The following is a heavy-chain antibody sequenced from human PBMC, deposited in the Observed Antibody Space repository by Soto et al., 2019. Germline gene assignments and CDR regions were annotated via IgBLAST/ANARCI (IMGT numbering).Heavy chain of an antibody. J-gene: IGHJ4*02. D-gene: IGHD6-13*01. Sequence: EVQLLESGGGLVQPGGSLRLSCAASGFTFSSYAMSWVRQAPGKGLEWVSAISGTGGSTSYADSVKGRFTISRDNSKDTLYPQMNSLRVEDTAVYYWAKGGRGSSSWYEGYWGQGTLVTVSS. CDR3: AKGGRGSSSWYEGY. V-gene: IGHV3-23*01. CDR2: ISGTGGST. CDR1: GFTFSSYA.